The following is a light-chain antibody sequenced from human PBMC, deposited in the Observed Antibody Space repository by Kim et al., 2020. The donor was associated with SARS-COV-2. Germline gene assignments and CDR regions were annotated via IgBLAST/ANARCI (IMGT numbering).Light chain of an antibody. J-gene: IGLJ2*01. CDR3: CSYAGSYTVV. Sequence: GQSVTISGTGTSSDVGVYNYVSWYQQHPGKAPKLMIYDVSKWPSGVPDRFSGSKSGNTASLTISGLQAEDEADYYCCSYAGSYTVVFGGGTQLTVL. CDR1: SSDVGVYNY. V-gene: IGLV2-11*01. CDR2: DVS.